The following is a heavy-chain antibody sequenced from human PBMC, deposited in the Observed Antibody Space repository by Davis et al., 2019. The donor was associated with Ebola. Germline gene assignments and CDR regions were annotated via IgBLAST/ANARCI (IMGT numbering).Heavy chain of an antibody. CDR1: GGSFSGYY. Sequence: PSETLSLTCAVYGGSFSGYYWSWIRQPPGKGLEWIGEINHSGSTKYNPSLKSRVTMSVDTSKNQFSLKLSSVTAADTAVYYCARGTLFGELAPVDYWGQGTLVTVSS. V-gene: IGHV4-34*01. J-gene: IGHJ4*02. D-gene: IGHD3-10*01. CDR3: ARGTLFGELAPVDY. CDR2: INHSGST.